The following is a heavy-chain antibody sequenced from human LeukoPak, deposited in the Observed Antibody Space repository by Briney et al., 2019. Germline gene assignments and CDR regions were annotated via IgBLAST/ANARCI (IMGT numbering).Heavy chain of an antibody. CDR2: IYYSGRT. CDR1: SASISSDY. J-gene: IGHJ4*02. V-gene: IGHV4-59*01. D-gene: IGHD6-19*01. CDR3: AKGSGWYYY. Sequence: SETLSLTCTVSSASISSDYWSWIRQPPGKGLEWIGSIYYSGRTSYNPSLESRVTISVDPSKNQFSLQLTSVTAADTAVYYCAKGSGWYYYWGQGPLVTVSS.